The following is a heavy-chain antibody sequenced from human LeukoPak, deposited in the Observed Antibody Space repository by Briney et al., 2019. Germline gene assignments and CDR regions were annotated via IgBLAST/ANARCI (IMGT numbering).Heavy chain of an antibody. CDR2: IKSKTDGGTT. J-gene: IGHJ3*02. CDR1: GFTFSNAW. Sequence: PGGSLRLSCAASGFTFSNAWMSWVRQAPGKGLEWVGRIKSKTDGGTTDYAAPVKGRFTISRDDSKNTLYLQMNSLKTEDTAVYYCTTTSRQLVHLLVYDAFDIWGQGTMVTVPS. CDR3: TTTSRQLVHLLVYDAFDI. V-gene: IGHV3-15*01. D-gene: IGHD6-13*01.